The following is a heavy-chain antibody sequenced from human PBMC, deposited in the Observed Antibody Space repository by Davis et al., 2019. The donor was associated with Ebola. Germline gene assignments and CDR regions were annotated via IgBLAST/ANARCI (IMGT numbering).Heavy chain of an antibody. CDR3: ARHGQQWLVNNWFDP. Sequence: MPGGSLRLSCTVSGGSIYSYYWSWIRQPPGKGLEWIGYVYYSGSTNYNPSLKSRVSISLDMSKNQFSLKLTSVTAADAAVYYCARHGQQWLVNNWFDPWGRGTLVTVSS. CDR2: VYYSGST. CDR1: GGSIYSYY. V-gene: IGHV4-59*08. J-gene: IGHJ5*02. D-gene: IGHD6-19*01.